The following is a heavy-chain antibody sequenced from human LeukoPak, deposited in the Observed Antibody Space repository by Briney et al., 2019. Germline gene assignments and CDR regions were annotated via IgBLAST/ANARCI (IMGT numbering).Heavy chain of an antibody. CDR1: GGSISSSSYY. Sequence: SETLSLTCTVSGGSISSSSYYWGWIRQAPGKGLEWIGTISYIGSTYYNPSLNSRVTMSVDTSKYQFSLNLTSVNAADSALYYWATQRIAVCDAHHFDYWGQGTLVTVSS. CDR3: ATQRIAVCDAHHFDY. D-gene: IGHD6-19*01. J-gene: IGHJ4*02. V-gene: IGHV4-39*01. CDR2: ISYIGST.